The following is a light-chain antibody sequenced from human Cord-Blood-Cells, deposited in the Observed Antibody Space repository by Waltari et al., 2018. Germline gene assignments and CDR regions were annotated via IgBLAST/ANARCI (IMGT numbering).Light chain of an antibody. CDR2: GAS. J-gene: IGKJ1*01. Sequence: EIVLTQSPATLTVSPGERSTPSCRASQIVSSNLAWYQQKPGQAPRLLIYGASTRATGIPARFSGSGSGTEFTLTISSLQSEDFAVYYCQQYNNWPPWTFGQGTKVEIK. CDR1: QIVSSN. V-gene: IGKV3-15*01. CDR3: QQYNNWPPWT.